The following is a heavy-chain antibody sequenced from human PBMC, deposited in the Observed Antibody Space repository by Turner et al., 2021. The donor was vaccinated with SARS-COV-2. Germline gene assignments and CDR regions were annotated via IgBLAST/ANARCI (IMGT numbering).Heavy chain of an antibody. D-gene: IGHD3-10*01. CDR1: VFTFSSYD. J-gene: IGHJ4*02. V-gene: IGHV3-13*04. CDR3: ARGSSGSGSYYLKYYFDY. Sequence: EVQLVESGGGLVQPGGSLILSCAAPVFTFSSYDMHWVRQATGKGLEWVSAIGTAGDTYYPGSVKGRFTISRENAKNSLYLQMNSLRAGDTAVYYCARGSSGSGSYYLKYYFDYWGQGTLVTVSS. CDR2: IGTAGDT.